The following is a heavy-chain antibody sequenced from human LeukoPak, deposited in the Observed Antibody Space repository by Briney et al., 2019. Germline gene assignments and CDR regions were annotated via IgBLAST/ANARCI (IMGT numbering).Heavy chain of an antibody. CDR3: ARDGPLSPGGWFDP. V-gene: IGHV4-30-4*08. CDR2: IYYSGST. J-gene: IGHJ5*02. Sequence: SETLSLTCAVYGGSFSSGDYYWSWIRQPPGKGLEWIGYIYYSGSTYYNPSLKSRVTISVDTSKNQFSLKLSSVTAADTAVYYCARDGPLSPGGWFDPWGQGTLVTVSS. D-gene: IGHD2-8*01. CDR1: GGSFSSGDYY.